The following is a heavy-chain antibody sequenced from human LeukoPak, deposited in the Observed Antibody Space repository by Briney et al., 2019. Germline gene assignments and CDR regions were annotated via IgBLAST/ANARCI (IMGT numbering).Heavy chain of an antibody. CDR3: ARERERFLNL. CDR1: GFTVSSNY. D-gene: IGHD3-3*01. CDR2: IYSGGST. Sequence: GGSLRLSCAASGFTVSSNYMSWVRQAPGKGLEWVSVIYSGGSTYYADSVKGRFTISRDKSKNTLYLQMNSLRAEDTAVYYCARERERFLNLWGQGTLVTVSS. J-gene: IGHJ5*02. V-gene: IGHV3-53*01.